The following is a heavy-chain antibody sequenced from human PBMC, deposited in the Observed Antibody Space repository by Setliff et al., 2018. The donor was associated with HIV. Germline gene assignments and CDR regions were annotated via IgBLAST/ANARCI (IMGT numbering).Heavy chain of an antibody. D-gene: IGHD3-10*01. J-gene: IGHJ3*02. V-gene: IGHV3-15*01. Sequence: PGGSLRLSCAASGFSFSNVWMSWVRQAPGKGLEWVGRIRSKTAGGTIEYAAPVKGRFTISRDDSENTLYLQMNSLKTEDTAEYYCASDRVDGSENCYNAFDIWGQGTMVTVSS. CDR3: ASDRVDGSENCYNAFDI. CDR2: IRSKTAGGTI. CDR1: GFSFSNVW.